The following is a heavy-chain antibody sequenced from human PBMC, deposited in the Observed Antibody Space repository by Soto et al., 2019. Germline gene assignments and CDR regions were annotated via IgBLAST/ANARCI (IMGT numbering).Heavy chain of an antibody. Sequence: PSETLSLTCAVYGTSFSGYYWSWIRQPPGKGLEWIGEINHSGSTNYDPSLKSRVAISVDTSKNQFSLTLSSVTAADTAIYFFESPGTGAARASDYWGQGTLVTVSS. D-gene: IGHD7-27*01. V-gene: IGHV4-34*01. CDR1: GTSFSGYY. J-gene: IGHJ4*02. CDR3: ESPGTGAARASDY. CDR2: INHSGST.